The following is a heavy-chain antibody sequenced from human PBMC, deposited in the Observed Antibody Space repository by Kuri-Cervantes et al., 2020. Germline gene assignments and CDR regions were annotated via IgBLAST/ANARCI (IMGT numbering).Heavy chain of an antibody. CDR3: ARMTTVYGMDV. V-gene: IGHV3-21*01. Sequence: GESLKISCAASGFTFSNAWMNWVRQAPGKGLEWVSSISSSSSYIYYADSVKGRFTISRDNAKNSLYLQMNSLRAEDTAVYYCARMTTVYGMDVWGQGTTVTVSS. CDR1: GFTFSNAW. D-gene: IGHD4-17*01. J-gene: IGHJ6*02. CDR2: ISSSSSYI.